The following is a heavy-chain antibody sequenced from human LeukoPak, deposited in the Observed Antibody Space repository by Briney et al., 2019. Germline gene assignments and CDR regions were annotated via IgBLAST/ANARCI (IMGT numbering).Heavy chain of an antibody. CDR1: GFTFSSYS. J-gene: IGHJ3*02. Sequence: GGSLRLSCAASGFTFSSYSMNWVRQAPGKGLEWVAVISYDGSNKYYADSVKGRFTISRDNSKNTLYLQMNSLRAEDTAVYYCARPTVTDDAFDIWGQGTMVTVSS. V-gene: IGHV3-30*03. CDR3: ARPTVTDDAFDI. CDR2: ISYDGSNK. D-gene: IGHD4-17*01.